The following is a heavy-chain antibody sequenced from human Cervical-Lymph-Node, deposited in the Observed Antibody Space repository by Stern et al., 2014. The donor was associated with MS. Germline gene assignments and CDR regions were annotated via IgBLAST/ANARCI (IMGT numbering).Heavy chain of an antibody. CDR3: ATWAPPHNWFDP. V-gene: IGHV5-51*03. CDR1: GHSFTAYW. J-gene: IGHJ5*02. Sequence: MQLVQSGAEVKKPGESLRISCKGSGHSFTAYWIAWLRQTPGKGLEWMGNIYFGDSDTRYSPSFQGHVTMSVDKSIATAYLQWSSLNSSDTAIYYCATWAPPHNWFDPWGQGTLVTVSS. D-gene: IGHD7-27*01. CDR2: IYFGDSDT.